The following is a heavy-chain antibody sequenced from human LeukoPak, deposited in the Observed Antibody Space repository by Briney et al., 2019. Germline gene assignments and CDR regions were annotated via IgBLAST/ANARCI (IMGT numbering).Heavy chain of an antibody. V-gene: IGHV3-64*01. CDR3: ARVPRITIFGDPLFDY. D-gene: IGHD3-3*01. CDR1: GFTFSSYA. CDR2: INSNGGST. J-gene: IGHJ4*02. Sequence: GGSLRLSCAASGFTFSSYAMHWVRQAPGKGLEYVSAINSNGGSTYYANSVKGSFTISRDNSKNTLYLQMGSLRAEDMAVYYCARVPRITIFGDPLFDYWGQGTLVTVSS.